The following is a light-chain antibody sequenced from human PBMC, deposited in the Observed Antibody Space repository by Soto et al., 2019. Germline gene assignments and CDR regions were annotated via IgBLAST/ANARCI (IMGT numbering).Light chain of an antibody. Sequence: QSVLTQPASVSGSPGQSITISCTGTSSDVGGYNYVSWYQHHPGKAPKVMIFEVSNRPSGVSIRLSGSKSGNTASLTISGLQAEDEADYYCISYTSSSTLYVFGTGTKVTVL. CDR3: ISYTSSSTLYV. CDR2: EVS. V-gene: IGLV2-14*01. J-gene: IGLJ1*01. CDR1: SSDVGGYNY.